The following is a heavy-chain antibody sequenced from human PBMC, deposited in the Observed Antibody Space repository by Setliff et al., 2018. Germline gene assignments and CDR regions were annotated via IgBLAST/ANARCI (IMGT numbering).Heavy chain of an antibody. CDR2: VDHSGNT. D-gene: IGHD3-22*01. Sequence: SETLSLTCTVSGGSISSSSYYWGWIRQPPGKGLDWIGTVDHSGNTFYNPSLKSRVTISVAPSKNQVPLKLTSVSAADTAVYYCARRDSTGYYGYSFDFWGQGTLVTVSS. CDR1: GGSISSSSYY. V-gene: IGHV4-39*01. J-gene: IGHJ4*02. CDR3: ARRDSTGYYGYSFDF.